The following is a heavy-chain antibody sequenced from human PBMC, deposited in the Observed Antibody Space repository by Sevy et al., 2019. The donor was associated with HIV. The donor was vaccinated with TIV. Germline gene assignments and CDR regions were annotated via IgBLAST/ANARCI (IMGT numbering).Heavy chain of an antibody. CDR3: ASDRIVGASEGFNI. V-gene: IGHV5-51*01. CDR1: GNSFTSYW. J-gene: IGHJ3*02. CDR2: IYPGDFDT. Sequence: GESLKISCKDSGNSFTSYWIGWVRQMPGKGLEWMGIIYPGDFDTRYSPSFQGQVTISADKSISTAYLQWSSLKASDTSMYYCASDRIVGASEGFNIWGQGTMVTVSS. D-gene: IGHD1-26*01.